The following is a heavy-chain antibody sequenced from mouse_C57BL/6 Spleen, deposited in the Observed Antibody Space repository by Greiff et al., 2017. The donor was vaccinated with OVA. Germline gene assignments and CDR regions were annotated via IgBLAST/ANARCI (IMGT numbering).Heavy chain of an antibody. CDR1: GYTFTSYT. J-gene: IGHJ4*01. CDR2: INPSSSYT. V-gene: IGHV1-4*01. CDR3: ARCGGYAMDY. Sequence: VHLVESGAELARPGASVKMSCKASGYTFTSYTMHWVKQRPGQGLEWIGYINPSSSYTKYNQKFKDKATLTADKSSSTAYMQLSSLTSEDSAVYYCARCGGYAMDYWGQGTSVTVSS.